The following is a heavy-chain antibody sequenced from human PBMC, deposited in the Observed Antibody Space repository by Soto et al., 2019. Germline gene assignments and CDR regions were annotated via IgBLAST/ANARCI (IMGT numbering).Heavy chain of an antibody. V-gene: IGHV3-23*01. J-gene: IGHJ4*02. CDR1: GLTFSNYA. CDR2: MSGSSSTT. D-gene: IGHD1-7*01. CDR3: AKNQERELPRVIDF. Sequence: HPXGSLRLACATSGLTFSNYAMSWVRQAPGGGLEWVSSMSGSSSTTYYADSVRGRFTISRDRSKNTLYLQMSSLRAEDTALYYCAKNQERELPRVIDFWGQGTPVTVSS.